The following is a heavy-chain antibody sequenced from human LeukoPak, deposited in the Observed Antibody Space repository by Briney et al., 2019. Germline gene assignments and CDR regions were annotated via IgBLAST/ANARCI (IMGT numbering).Heavy chain of an antibody. Sequence: SETLSLTCTVSGGSISSYYWSWIRQPPGKGLEWIGYIYYSGSTNYNPSLKSRVTISVDTSKNQFSLKLSSVTAADTAVYYCARLHPIGYCSSTSCSISDYWGQGTLVTVSS. J-gene: IGHJ4*02. CDR1: GGSISSYY. D-gene: IGHD2-2*01. CDR2: IYYSGST. V-gene: IGHV4-59*01. CDR3: ARLHPIGYCSSTSCSISDY.